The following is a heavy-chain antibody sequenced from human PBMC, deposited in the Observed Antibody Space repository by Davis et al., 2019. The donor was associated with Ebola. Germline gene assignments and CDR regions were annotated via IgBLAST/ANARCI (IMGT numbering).Heavy chain of an antibody. CDR3: ARERYGSGSYYRYYYYYGMDV. J-gene: IGHJ6*02. CDR1: GGSISSSRYY. V-gene: IGHV4-39*02. Sequence: MPGGSLRLSCTVSGGSISSSRYYWGWIRQPPGKGLEWIGSIYYSGRTYYNPSLKSRVTISVDTSKNQFSLKLSSVTAADTAVYYCARERYGSGSYYRYYYYYGMDVWGQGTTVTVSS. CDR2: IYYSGRT. D-gene: IGHD3-10*01.